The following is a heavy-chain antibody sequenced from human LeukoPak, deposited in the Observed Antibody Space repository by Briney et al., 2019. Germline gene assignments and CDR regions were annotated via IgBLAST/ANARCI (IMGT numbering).Heavy chain of an antibody. CDR1: GYTFTSYG. D-gene: IGHD6-19*01. V-gene: IGHV1-18*01. CDR3: ARDPPEQWLDTGSFDY. CDR2: ISAYNGNT. J-gene: IGHJ4*02. Sequence: ASVKVSCKASGYTFTSYGISWVRQAPGQGLEWMGWISAYNGNTNYAQKLQGRVTMTTDTSTSTAYMELRSLRSDDTAVYYCARDPPEQWLDTGSFDYWGQGTLVTVSS.